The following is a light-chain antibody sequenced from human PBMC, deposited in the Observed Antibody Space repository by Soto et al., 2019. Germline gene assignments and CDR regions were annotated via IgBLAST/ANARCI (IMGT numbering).Light chain of an antibody. CDR3: QQHSTFPSLT. J-gene: IGKJ4*01. CDR2: GAS. Sequence: EIVMTQSPATLSVSPGERATLSCRASQSVSSSLAWYQQKPGQAPRLLIYGASTRATGIPARFSGSGSGTEFTLTINSLQSEDFALYYCQQHSTFPSLTFGGGTKVEIK. V-gene: IGKV3-15*01. CDR1: QSVSSS.